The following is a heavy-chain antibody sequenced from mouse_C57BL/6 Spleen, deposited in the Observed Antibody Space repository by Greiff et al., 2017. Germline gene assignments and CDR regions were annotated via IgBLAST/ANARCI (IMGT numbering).Heavy chain of an antibody. CDR3: ASLYDYDNAMDY. D-gene: IGHD2-4*01. CDR2: ISSGGSYT. CDR1: GFTFSSYG. J-gene: IGHJ4*01. Sequence: EVMLVESGGDLVKPGGSLKLSCAASGFTFSSYGMSWVRQTPDKRLEWVATISSGGSYTYYPDSVKGRFTISRDNAKNTLYLQMSSLKSEDTAMYYCASLYDYDNAMDYWGQGTSVTVSS. V-gene: IGHV5-6*01.